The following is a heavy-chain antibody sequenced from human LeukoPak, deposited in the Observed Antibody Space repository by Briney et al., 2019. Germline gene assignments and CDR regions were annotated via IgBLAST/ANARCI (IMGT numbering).Heavy chain of an antibody. Sequence: GGSLRLSCAASGFTFGSFWMSWVRQAPGRRLEWVANIKPDGSEKYYVDSVRGRFTISRDNPQNSLYLQMSSLRADDTAVYYCARDDGYRSYDYGGQGTLVTVSS. D-gene: IGHD5-24*01. CDR1: GFTFGSFW. CDR3: ARDDGYRSYDY. V-gene: IGHV3-7*01. J-gene: IGHJ4*02. CDR2: IKPDGSEK.